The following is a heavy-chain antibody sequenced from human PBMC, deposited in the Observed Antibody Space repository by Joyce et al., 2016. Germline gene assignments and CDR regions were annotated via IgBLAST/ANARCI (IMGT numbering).Heavy chain of an antibody. Sequence: QVQLHQSGPGLVKPSQTLSLTCAISGDSVSSNSVAWNWIRQSPSRGLEWLGRTYVRSRWYNDYAVSVRGRITINPDTSKNQFSLQLDSMTPEDSAIYYCGRGIRNAFDFWGQGTTVIVSS. V-gene: IGHV6-1*01. CDR3: GRGIRNAFDF. CDR2: TYVRSRWYN. D-gene: IGHD1-26*01. J-gene: IGHJ3*01. CDR1: GDSVSSNSVA.